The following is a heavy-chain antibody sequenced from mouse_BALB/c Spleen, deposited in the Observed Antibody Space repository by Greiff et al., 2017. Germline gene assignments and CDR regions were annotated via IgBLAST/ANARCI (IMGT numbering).Heavy chain of an antibody. J-gene: IGHJ1*01. CDR1: GYAFTNYL. D-gene: IGHD1-1*01. V-gene: IGHV1-54*01. CDR2: INPGSGGT. Sequence: VQLQQSGAELVRPGTSVKVSCKASGYAFTNYLIEWVKQRPGQGLEWIGVINPGSGGTNYNEKFKGKATLTADKSSSTAYMQLSSLTSDDSAVYFCARSGYYGINWYFDVWGAGTTVTVSS. CDR3: ARSGYYGINWYFDV.